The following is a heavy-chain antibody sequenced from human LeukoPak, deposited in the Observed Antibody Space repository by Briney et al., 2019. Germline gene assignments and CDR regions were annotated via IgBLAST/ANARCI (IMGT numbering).Heavy chain of an antibody. D-gene: IGHD6-13*01. V-gene: IGHV4-39*07. J-gene: IGHJ5*02. CDR1: GGSISSSSYY. CDR3: ARAVAAAASWWFDP. Sequence: SETLSLTCTVSGGSISSSSYYWGWIRQPPGKGLEWIGSIYHSGSTYYNPSLKSRVTISVDTSKNQFSLKLSSVTAADTAVYYCARAVAAAASWWFDPWGQGTLVTVSS. CDR2: IYHSGST.